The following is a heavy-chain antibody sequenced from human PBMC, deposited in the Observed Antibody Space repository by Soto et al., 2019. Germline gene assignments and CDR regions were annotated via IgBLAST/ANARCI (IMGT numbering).Heavy chain of an antibody. D-gene: IGHD3-10*01. CDR2: IIPIPGIA. CDR1: GGTFSSYT. J-gene: IGHJ3*02. V-gene: IGHV1-69*02. Sequence: QVQLVQSGAEVKKPGSSVKVSCKASGGTFSSYTISWVRQAPGQGLEWMGRIIPIPGIANYAQKFQGRVTITADKSTSTAYMELSSLRSEDTAVYYCAGVRGKDAFDIWGQGTMVTVSS. CDR3: AGVRGKDAFDI.